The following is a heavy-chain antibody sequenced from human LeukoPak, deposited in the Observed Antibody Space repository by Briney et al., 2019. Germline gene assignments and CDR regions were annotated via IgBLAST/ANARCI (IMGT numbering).Heavy chain of an antibody. CDR2: ISSSGSTI. CDR3: ARDKRLQQWLLLWDAFYI. V-gene: IGHV3-11*04. D-gene: IGHD6-19*01. J-gene: IGHJ3*02. CDR1: GFTFSDYY. Sequence: GGSLRLSCAASGFTFSDYYMSWLRQAPGKGLEWGSYISSSGSTIYYADSVKRRFTISRDNAKTSLYLQMTSLRAEDTAVYYCARDKRLQQWLLLWDAFYIWGQETMVTVSS.